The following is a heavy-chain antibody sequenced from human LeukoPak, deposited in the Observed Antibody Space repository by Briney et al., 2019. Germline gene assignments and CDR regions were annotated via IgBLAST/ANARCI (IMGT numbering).Heavy chain of an antibody. Sequence: ASVKVSCKASGYTFTNYDINWVRQATGQGLEWMGWMNPNSGNTGFAQKFQGRVTMTRDTSISTAYTELSSLRSEDTAVYYCARRLAAAGYLPDYWGQGTLVTVSS. V-gene: IGHV1-8*01. J-gene: IGHJ4*02. CDR1: GYTFTNYD. CDR2: MNPNSGNT. D-gene: IGHD6-13*01. CDR3: ARRLAAAGYLPDY.